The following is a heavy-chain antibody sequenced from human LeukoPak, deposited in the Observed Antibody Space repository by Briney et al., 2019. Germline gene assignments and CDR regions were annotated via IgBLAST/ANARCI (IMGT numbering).Heavy chain of an antibody. J-gene: IGHJ4*02. D-gene: IGHD2-15*01. CDR3: ARDYSCSGGSCYSSFVDY. CDR2: ISAYNGNT. Sequence: ASMKVSCKASGYTFTSYGISWVRQAPGQGLEWMGWISAYNGNTNYAQKLQGRVTMTTDTSTSTAYMELRSLRSDDTAVYYCARDYSCSGGSCYSSFVDYWGQGTLVTVSS. V-gene: IGHV1-18*04. CDR1: GYTFTSYG.